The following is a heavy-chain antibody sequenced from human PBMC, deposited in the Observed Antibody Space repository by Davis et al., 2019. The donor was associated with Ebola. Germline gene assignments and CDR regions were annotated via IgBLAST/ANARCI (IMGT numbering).Heavy chain of an antibody. CDR1: GYTFTGYY. J-gene: IGHJ4*02. D-gene: IGHD3-3*01. CDR3: ARGGGDFWSGYLVY. CDR2: INPNSGGT. V-gene: IGHV1-2*04. Sequence: ASVKVSCKASGYTFTGYYMHWVRQAPGQGLEWMGWINPNSGGTNYAQKFQGWVTMTRDTSISTAYMELRSLRSDDTAVYYCARGGGDFWSGYLVYWGQGTLVTVSS.